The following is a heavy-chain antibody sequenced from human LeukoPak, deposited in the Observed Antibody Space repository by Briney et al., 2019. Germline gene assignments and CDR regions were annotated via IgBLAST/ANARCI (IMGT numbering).Heavy chain of an antibody. CDR2: INPNSGGT. J-gene: IGHJ4*02. Sequence: GASVKVSCKASGYTFTGYYIHWVRQAPGQGLEWMGWINPNSGGTNYAQRLQGRVTMTRDTSISTAYMELSRLRSDDTAVYYCARVSYYGSGSYYDASFDYWGQGTLVTVSS. V-gene: IGHV1-2*02. CDR1: GYTFTGYY. D-gene: IGHD3-10*01. CDR3: ARVSYYGSGSYYDASFDY.